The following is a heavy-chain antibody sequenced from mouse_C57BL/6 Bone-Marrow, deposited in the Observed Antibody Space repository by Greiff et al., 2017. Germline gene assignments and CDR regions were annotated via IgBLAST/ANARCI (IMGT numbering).Heavy chain of an antibody. CDR1: GYTFTSYW. CDR2: IYPGSGST. J-gene: IGHJ2*01. Sequence: QVQLQQPGAELVKPGASVKMSCKASGYTFTSYWITWVKQRPGQGLEWIGDIYPGSGSTNYNEKFKSKATLTVDTSSSTAYMQLSSLTSEDSAVYYCAIIYYYGSRFDYWGQGTTLTVSS. CDR3: AIIYYYGSRFDY. V-gene: IGHV1-55*01. D-gene: IGHD1-1*01.